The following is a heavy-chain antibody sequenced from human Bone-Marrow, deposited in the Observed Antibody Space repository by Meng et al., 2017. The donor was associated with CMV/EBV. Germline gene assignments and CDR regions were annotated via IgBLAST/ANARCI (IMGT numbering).Heavy chain of an antibody. CDR2: IKSETDGGTI. CDR1: GFKFTNDW. J-gene: IGHJ6*02. CDR3: GFDLGYYFYYGMDV. V-gene: IGHV3-15*01. Sequence: GGSLRLSCAASGFKFTNDWMTWVRQAPGKGLEWIGRIKSETDGGTIHYAAPVKSRFTISRDDSKNTLYLQMNILKTEDSAVYYCGFDLGYYFYYGMDVWGQGTTVTVSS.